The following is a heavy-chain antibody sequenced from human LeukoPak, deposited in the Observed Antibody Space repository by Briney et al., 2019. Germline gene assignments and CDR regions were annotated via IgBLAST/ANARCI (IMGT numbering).Heavy chain of an antibody. CDR2: INHSGST. CDR1: GGSFSGYY. J-gene: IGHJ4*02. V-gene: IGHV4-34*01. CDR3: ARRTDSSGYLKFDY. D-gene: IGHD3-22*01. Sequence: PSETLSLTCAVYGGSFSGYYWSWIRQPPGKGLEWIGEINHSGSTNYNPSLKSRVTISVDTSKNQFSLKLSSVTAEDTAVYYCARRTDSSGYLKFDYWGQGTLVTVSS.